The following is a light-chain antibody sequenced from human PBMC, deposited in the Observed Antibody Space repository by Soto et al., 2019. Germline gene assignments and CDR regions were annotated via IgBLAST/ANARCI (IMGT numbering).Light chain of an antibody. CDR2: EVS. CDR3: CSSTGISTIL. J-gene: IGLJ1*01. V-gene: IGLV2-14*01. CDR1: TSDIGTYSY. Sequence: SQPAAVSWAPGQSITISCTGTTSDIGTYSYVSWYQQHAVKAPKLIIYEVSHRPSGVSNRFSGSKSVSTASLTISGLQAEEQAHYYCCSSTGISTILFATGTKVTVL.